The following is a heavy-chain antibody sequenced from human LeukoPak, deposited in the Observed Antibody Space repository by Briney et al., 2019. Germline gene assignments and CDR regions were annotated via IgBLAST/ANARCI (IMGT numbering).Heavy chain of an antibody. D-gene: IGHD6-13*01. CDR2: MNPNSGNT. V-gene: IGHV1-8*03. CDR1: GYTFTSYD. J-gene: IGHJ4*02. Sequence: ASVKVSCKASGYTFTSYDINWERQATGQGLEWMGWMNPNSGNTGYAQKFQGRVTITRNTSISTAYMELSSLRSEDTAVYYCARSDWAAAGTDYWGQGTLVTVSS. CDR3: ARSDWAAAGTDY.